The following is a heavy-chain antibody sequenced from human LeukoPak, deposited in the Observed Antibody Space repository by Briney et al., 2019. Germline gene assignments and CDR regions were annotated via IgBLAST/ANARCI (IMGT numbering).Heavy chain of an antibody. CDR2: INHSGST. D-gene: IGHD3-22*01. Sequence: PSETLSLTCAVYGGSFSGYYWSWIRQPPGKGLEWIGEINHSGSTNYNPSLKSRVTISVDTSKNQFSLKLSSVTAADTAVYYCASRGYYYDSSGYYYGYWGQGTLVTVSS. J-gene: IGHJ4*02. CDR3: ASRGYYYDSSGYYYGY. V-gene: IGHV4-34*01. CDR1: GGSFSGYY.